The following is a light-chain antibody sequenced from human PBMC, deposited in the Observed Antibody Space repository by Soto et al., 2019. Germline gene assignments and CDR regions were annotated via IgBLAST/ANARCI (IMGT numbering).Light chain of an antibody. J-gene: IGKJ3*01. CDR3: QQYGSSPFT. CDR2: GAS. V-gene: IGKV3-20*01. CDR1: QSVNNNY. Sequence: EIVLTQSPGTLALSPGERATLSCRASQSVNNNYLTWYQQKRGQAPRLLIHGASSRATGIPDRFSGSGSGTDFTLTISRLEPEDFAVDYFQQYGSSPFTFGPGTRVGIK.